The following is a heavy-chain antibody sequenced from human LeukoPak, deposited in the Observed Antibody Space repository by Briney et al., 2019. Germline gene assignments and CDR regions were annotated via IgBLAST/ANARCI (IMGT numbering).Heavy chain of an antibody. CDR3: GRTYYYGSGSYFNY. D-gene: IGHD3-10*01. Sequence: ASVKVSCKASGYTFTSYGISWVRQAPGQGLEWMGWISAYNGNTNYAQKLQGRVTMTTDTSTSTAYMELRSLRSDDTAVYYCGRTYYYGSGSYFNYWGEGTLVTVSS. CDR1: GYTFTSYG. J-gene: IGHJ4*02. V-gene: IGHV1-18*01. CDR2: ISAYNGNT.